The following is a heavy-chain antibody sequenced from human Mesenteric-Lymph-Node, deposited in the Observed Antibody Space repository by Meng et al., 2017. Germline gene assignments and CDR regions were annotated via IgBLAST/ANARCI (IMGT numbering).Heavy chain of an antibody. V-gene: IGHV1-46*01. Sequence: ASVKVSCKASGGTFSSYTISWVRQAPGQGLEWMGVINPSDGTTNYAQASQGRVTMSSDTSTSTLYMELSSLRSEDTAVYYCAREPPASYYYDVDGYYHHYLDYWGHGTLVTVSS. CDR1: GGTFSSYT. D-gene: IGHD3-22*01. CDR2: INPSDGTT. J-gene: IGHJ4*01. CDR3: AREPPASYYYDVDGYYHHYLDY.